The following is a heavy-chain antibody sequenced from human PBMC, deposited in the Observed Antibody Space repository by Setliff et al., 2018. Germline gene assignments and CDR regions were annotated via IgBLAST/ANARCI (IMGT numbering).Heavy chain of an antibody. J-gene: IGHJ3*02. V-gene: IGHV1-18*01. D-gene: IGHD3-22*01. Sequence: ASVKVSCKASGYTFTSYGISWVRQAPGQGLEWMGWISAYNGNTNYAQKLQGRVTMTTDTSTSAAYMELRSLRSDDTAVYYCARDVGTSSFEVATMIVVAATDAFDIWGQGTMVTVSS. CDR1: GYTFTSYG. CDR2: ISAYNGNT. CDR3: ARDVGTSSFEVATMIVVAATDAFDI.